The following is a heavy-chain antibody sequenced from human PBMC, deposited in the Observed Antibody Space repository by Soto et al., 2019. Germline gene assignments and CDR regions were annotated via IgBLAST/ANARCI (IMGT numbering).Heavy chain of an antibody. CDR3: VKGIIYGYDVLDY. J-gene: IGHJ4*02. CDR2: ISGSGGSI. CDR1: GFTFSSYA. D-gene: IGHD5-18*01. Sequence: DVQLLESGGDLVQPGESLRLSCVASGFTFSSYAMTWVRQAPGMGLEWVSTISGSGGSIYYADSVKGRFAISRDNSKNTLFLQMSSLRVEDPAIYYCVKGIIYGYDVLDYWGQGTLVTVSS. V-gene: IGHV3-23*01.